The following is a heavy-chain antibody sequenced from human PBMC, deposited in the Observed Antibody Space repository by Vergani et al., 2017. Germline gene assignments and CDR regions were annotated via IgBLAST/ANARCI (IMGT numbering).Heavy chain of an antibody. CDR1: GFTFSDYY. J-gene: IGHJ6*02. CDR3: ARELIGRTYYDLWSGYQDYYYYGMDV. V-gene: IGHV3-11*06. Sequence: QVQLVESGGGLVKPGGSLRLSCAASGFTFSDYYMSWIRQAPGKGLEWVSSISSSSSYIYYADSVKGRFTISRDNAKNSLYLQMNSLRAEDTAVYYCARELIGRTYYDLWSGYQDYYYYGMDVWGQGTTVTVSS. CDR2: ISSSSSYI. D-gene: IGHD3-3*01.